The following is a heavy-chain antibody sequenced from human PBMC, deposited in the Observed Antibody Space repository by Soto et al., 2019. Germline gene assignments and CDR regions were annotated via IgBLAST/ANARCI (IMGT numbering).Heavy chain of an antibody. D-gene: IGHD3-22*01. J-gene: IGHJ4*02. CDR3: AKGGRDFDSSGYYYRGPFDY. Sequence: GSLRLSCAASGFTFSIYAMTWVRQAPGKGLEWVSAISGSGGSKSYTDSVKGRLTISRDNSKNTLYLQMNSLRAEDTAVYYCAKGGRDFDSSGYYYRGPFDYWGQGTLVTVSS. V-gene: IGHV3-23*01. CDR1: GFTFSIYA. CDR2: ISGSGGSK.